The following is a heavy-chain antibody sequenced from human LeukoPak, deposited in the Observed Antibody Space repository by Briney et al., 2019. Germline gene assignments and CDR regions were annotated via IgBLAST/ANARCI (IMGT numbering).Heavy chain of an antibody. V-gene: IGHV4-39*07. CDR1: GGSISSSGYY. J-gene: IGHJ3*02. Sequence: PSETLSLTCIVSGGSISSSGYYWGWFRQPPGKGLEWIGSIYYSGTTYYNPSLKSRGTISLDTSKNQFSLKLSSVTAADSAVYYCARDRGGIYTDAFDIWGQGTMVTVS. CDR2: IYYSGTT. CDR3: ARDRGGIYTDAFDI. D-gene: IGHD3-16*01.